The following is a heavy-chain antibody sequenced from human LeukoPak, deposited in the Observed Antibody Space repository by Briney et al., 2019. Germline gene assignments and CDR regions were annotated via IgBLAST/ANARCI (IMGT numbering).Heavy chain of an antibody. J-gene: IGHJ4*02. CDR2: ISGSGGST. CDR1: GFTFSSYA. D-gene: IGHD6-19*01. Sequence: GGSLRLSCAASGFTFSSYAMSWVRQAPGKGLEWVSAISGSGGSTYYADSVKGRFTISGDNSKNTLYLQMNSLRAEDTAVYYCAKDGDSSGWYGGYWGQGTLGTVSS. V-gene: IGHV3-23*01. CDR3: AKDGDSSGWYGGY.